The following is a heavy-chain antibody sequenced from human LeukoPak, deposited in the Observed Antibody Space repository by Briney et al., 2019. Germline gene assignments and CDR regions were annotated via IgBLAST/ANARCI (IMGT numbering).Heavy chain of an antibody. CDR1: GGSISSYY. Sequence: PSETLSLTCTVSGGSISSYYWSWIRQPPGKGLDWIGYTYYSGMTNYNPSLKSRVTISLDTSKNQFSLKLSSVTAADTAVYYCASADYDDYYIDFWGQGTLVTVSS. V-gene: IGHV4-59*01. CDR3: ASADYDDYYIDF. J-gene: IGHJ4*02. D-gene: IGHD4-17*01. CDR2: TYYSGMT.